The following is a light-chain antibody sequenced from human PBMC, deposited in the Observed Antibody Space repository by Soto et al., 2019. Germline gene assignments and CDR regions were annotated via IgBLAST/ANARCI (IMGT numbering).Light chain of an antibody. CDR3: QQDCSSPNT. CDR2: GAS. CDR1: QSVSSSY. V-gene: IGKV3-20*01. J-gene: IGKJ2*01. Sequence: EIVLTQSPGTLSLSLGERATLSCRASQSVSSSYLAWYQQKPGQAPRLLIYGASSRATGIPDRFSGSGSGTDFKLTISRLEPEDFAVYYCQQDCSSPNTFGQGTKVESK.